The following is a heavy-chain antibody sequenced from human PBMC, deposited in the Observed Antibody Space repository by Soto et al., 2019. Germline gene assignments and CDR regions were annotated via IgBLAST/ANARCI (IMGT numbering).Heavy chain of an antibody. CDR2: IYHSGST. Sequence: PSETLSLTCTVSGDSISSYYWTWIRQPPGKGLEWIGYIYHSGSTYYNPSLKSRVTISVDTSKNQFSLKLSSVTAADTAVYYCATMGTPATGLYFFDYWGQGSLVTVSS. CDR1: GDSISSYY. J-gene: IGHJ4*02. D-gene: IGHD2-15*01. CDR3: ATMGTPATGLYFFDY. V-gene: IGHV4-59*04.